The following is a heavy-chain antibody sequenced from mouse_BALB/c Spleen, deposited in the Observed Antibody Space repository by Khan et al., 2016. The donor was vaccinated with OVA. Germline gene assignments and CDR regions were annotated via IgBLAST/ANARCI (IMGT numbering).Heavy chain of an antibody. D-gene: IGHD1-1*01. J-gene: IGHJ2*01. V-gene: IGHV5-17*02. CDR3: TRSYYYGYYFDY. CDR2: ISGDSSTI. Sequence: EVELVESGGGLVQPGGSRKLSCAASGFTFSSYGMHWVRQTPEKGLEWVAYISGDSSTIYYADTVKGRFTISRDNPKNTLFLHMPSLRSEDTAMYYCTRSYYYGYYFDYWGQGTTLTVSS. CDR1: GFTFSSYG.